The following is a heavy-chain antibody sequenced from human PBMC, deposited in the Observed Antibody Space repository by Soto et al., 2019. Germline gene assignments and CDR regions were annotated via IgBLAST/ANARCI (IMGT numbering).Heavy chain of an antibody. CDR3: AREYGSYHIS. J-gene: IGHJ5*02. Sequence: SGTLSLTCAVSGNSVSGGYYWVWIRQPPGKGLEWIASTYQSGNAYYNPSRKSRGSISVDTSENQSSLHLSSVTAADTALFYWAREYGSYHISWGQGHLVPASS. CDR1: GNSVSGGYY. D-gene: IGHD3-10*01. V-gene: IGHV4-38-2*02. CDR2: TYQSGNA.